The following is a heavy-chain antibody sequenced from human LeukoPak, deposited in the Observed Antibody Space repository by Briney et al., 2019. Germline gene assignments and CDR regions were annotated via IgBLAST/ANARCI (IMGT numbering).Heavy chain of an antibody. V-gene: IGHV3-30*18. CDR1: GFTFSSYG. D-gene: IGHD1-26*01. CDR2: ISYDGSNK. Sequence: GGSLRLSCAASGFTFSSYGMHWVRQAPGKGLEWGAVISYDGSNKYYADSVKGRFTISRDNSKNTLYLQMNSLRAEDTAVYYCAKTGGSYYDYYYGMDVWGQGTTVTVSS. CDR3: AKTGGSYYDYYYGMDV. J-gene: IGHJ6*02.